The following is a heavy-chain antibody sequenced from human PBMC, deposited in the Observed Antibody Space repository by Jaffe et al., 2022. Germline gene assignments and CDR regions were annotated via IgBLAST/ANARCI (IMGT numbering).Heavy chain of an antibody. J-gene: IGHJ6*03. D-gene: IGHD3-10*01. V-gene: IGHV4-34*01. CDR1: GGSFSGYY. CDR3: ARGRDGSGSYYRTYYYYYYMDV. Sequence: QVQLQQWGAGLLKPSETLSLTCAVYGGSFSGYYWSWIRQPPGKGLEWIGEINHSGSTNYNPSLKSRVTISVDTSKNQFSLKLSSVTAADTAVYYCARGRDGSGSYYRTYYYYYYMDVWGKGTTVTVSS. CDR2: INHSGST.